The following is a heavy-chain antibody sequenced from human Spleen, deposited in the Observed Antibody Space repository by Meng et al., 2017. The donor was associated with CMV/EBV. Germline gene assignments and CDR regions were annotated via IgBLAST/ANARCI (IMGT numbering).Heavy chain of an antibody. CDR1: GFTVSSNY. V-gene: IGHV3-53*01. J-gene: IGHJ4*02. CDR3: ARDAQTKFDY. D-gene: IGHD1/OR15-1a*01. CDR2: IYSGGST. Sequence: VRLGESGGGLCQPGGSLRLSCAASGFTVSSNYMSWVRQAPGKGLEWVSVIYSGGSTYYADSVKGRFTISRDNSKNTLYLQMNSLRAEDTAVYYCARDAQTKFDYWGQGTLVTVSS.